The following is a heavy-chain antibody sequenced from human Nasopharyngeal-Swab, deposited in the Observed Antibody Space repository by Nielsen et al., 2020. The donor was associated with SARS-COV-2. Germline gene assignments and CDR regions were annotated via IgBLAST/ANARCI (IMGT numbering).Heavy chain of an antibody. CDR3: TRCGGGCYSGRDY. J-gene: IGHJ4*02. CDR1: GSTFSDSA. Sequence: GESLKISCAASGSTFSDSAIHWVRQASGEGLEWVARIRSHGNNYATAYSASVKGRFIIFRDDPTNTAYLQMNSLKTEDTAVYYCTRCGGGCYSGRDYWGQGTLVTVSS. V-gene: IGHV3-73*01. D-gene: IGHD2-15*01. CDR2: IRSHGNNYAT.